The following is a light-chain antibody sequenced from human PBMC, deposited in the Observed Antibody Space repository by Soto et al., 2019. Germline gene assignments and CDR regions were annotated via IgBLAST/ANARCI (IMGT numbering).Light chain of an antibody. V-gene: IGKV1-5*03. Sequence: DLQMTQSPSTLSGSVGDRVTITCRDSQTISSWLAWYQQKPGKAPKLLIYKASTLKSGVPSRFSGSGSGTEFTLTISSLQPDDFATYYCQHYNSYSEAFGQGTKVELK. J-gene: IGKJ1*01. CDR2: KAS. CDR3: QHYNSYSEA. CDR1: QTISSW.